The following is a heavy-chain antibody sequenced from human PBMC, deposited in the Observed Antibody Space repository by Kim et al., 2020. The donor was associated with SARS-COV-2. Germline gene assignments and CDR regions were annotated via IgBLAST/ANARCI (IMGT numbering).Heavy chain of an antibody. CDR1: GFTFSDYY. CDR3: ARVPGGYDILTGYYLSGAFEI. D-gene: IGHD3-9*01. V-gene: IGHV3-11*06. J-gene: IGHJ3*02. Sequence: GGSLRLSCAASGFTFSDYYMSWIRQAPGKGLEWVSYISSSSSYTNYADSVKGRFTISRDNAKNSLYLQMNSVRAEDTAVYYCARVPGGYDILTGYYLSGAFEIRGQGAMVTVTS. CDR2: ISSSSSYT.